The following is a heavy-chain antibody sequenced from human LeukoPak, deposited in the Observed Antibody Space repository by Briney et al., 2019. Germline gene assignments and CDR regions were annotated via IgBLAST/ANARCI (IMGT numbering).Heavy chain of an antibody. CDR3: ARDRPDYGDYVQVGY. J-gene: IGHJ4*02. CDR1: GYTFTGYY. V-gene: IGHV1-2*06. CDR2: INPNSGGT. D-gene: IGHD4-17*01. Sequence: ASVKVSCKASGYTFTGYYMHWVRQAPGQGLEWMGRINPNSGGTNYAQKFQGRVTMTRDTSISTAYMELSRLRSDDTAVYYCARDRPDYGDYVQVGYWGQGTLSPSPQ.